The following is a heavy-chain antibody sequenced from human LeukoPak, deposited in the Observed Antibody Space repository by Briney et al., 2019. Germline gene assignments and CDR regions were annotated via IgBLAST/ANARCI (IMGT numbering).Heavy chain of an antibody. Sequence: GASVKVSCKASGGTFSSYAISWMRQAPGQGLEWMGGIIPIFGTANYAQKFQGRVTITADESTSTAYMELSSLRSEDTAVYYCGRGYSSAFDIWGQGTMVTVSS. CDR3: GRGYSSAFDI. J-gene: IGHJ3*02. CDR2: IIPIFGTA. CDR1: GGTFSSYA. D-gene: IGHD5-18*01. V-gene: IGHV1-69*01.